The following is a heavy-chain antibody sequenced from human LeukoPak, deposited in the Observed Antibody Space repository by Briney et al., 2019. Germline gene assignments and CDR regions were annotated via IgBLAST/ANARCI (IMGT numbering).Heavy chain of an antibody. CDR1: GYSISSGYY. V-gene: IGHV4-38-2*01. D-gene: IGHD2-8*02. CDR2: INHTGST. CDR3: ARHYWAPGAFDV. J-gene: IGHJ3*01. Sequence: KSSETLSLTCAVSGYSISSGYYWGWIRQPPGKGLECIGNINHTGSTYYNPSLRSRVTISVDTSKNQFSLTLSSVTAPDTAVYYCARHYWAPGAFDVWGQGTMVIVSS.